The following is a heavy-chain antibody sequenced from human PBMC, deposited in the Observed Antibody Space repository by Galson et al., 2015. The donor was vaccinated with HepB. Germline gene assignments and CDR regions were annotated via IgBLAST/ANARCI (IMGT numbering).Heavy chain of an antibody. CDR1: GYSFTTYY. CDR2: INPTGGGT. D-gene: IGHD4-23*01. J-gene: IGHJ4*01. V-gene: IGHV1-46*01. CDR3: ARGHDGGNHYLSSPEFDF. Sequence: SVKVSCKASGYSFTTYYIHWVRQAPGQGLEWMGTINPTGGGTTYAQKFQGRVTMTRDTSTSTVYTELSSLRSEDTAVYRCARGHDGGNHYLSSPEFDFWGHGTLVTVSS.